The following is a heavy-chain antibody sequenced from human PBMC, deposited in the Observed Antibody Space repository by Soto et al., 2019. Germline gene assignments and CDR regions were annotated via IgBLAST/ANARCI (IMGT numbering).Heavy chain of an antibody. CDR3: ARGRDYGDYGVYYYYYYMDV. Sequence: QVQLVQSGAEVKKPGASVKVSCKASGYTFTSYDINWVRQATGQGLEWMGWMNPNSGNTGYAQKFQGRGTMTRNTSISTAYMELSSLRSEDTAVYYCARGRDYGDYGVYYYYYYMDVWGKGTTVTVSS. CDR1: GYTFTSYD. V-gene: IGHV1-8*01. D-gene: IGHD4-17*01. J-gene: IGHJ6*03. CDR2: MNPNSGNT.